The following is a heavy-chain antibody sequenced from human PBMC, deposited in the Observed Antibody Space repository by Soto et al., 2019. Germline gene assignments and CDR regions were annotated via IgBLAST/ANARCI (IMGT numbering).Heavy chain of an antibody. CDR3: ARGSYNWNYYYYYGMDV. J-gene: IGHJ6*02. D-gene: IGHD1-20*01. Sequence: GASVKVSCKASGGTFSSYAISWVRQAPGQGLEWMGGIIPIFGTANYAQKFQGRVTITADESTSTAYMELSSLRSEDTAVYYCARGSYNWNYYYYYGMDVWGQGTTVTVSS. V-gene: IGHV1-69*13. CDR2: IIPIFGTA. CDR1: GGTFSSYA.